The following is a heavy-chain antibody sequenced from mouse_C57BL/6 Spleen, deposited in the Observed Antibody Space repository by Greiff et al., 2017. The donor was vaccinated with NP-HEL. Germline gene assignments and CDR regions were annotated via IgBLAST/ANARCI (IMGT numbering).Heavy chain of an antibody. CDR1: GFTFTDYY. CDR2: IRNKANGYTT. V-gene: IGHV7-3*01. D-gene: IGHD2-3*01. Sequence: EVQLVESGGGLVQPGGSLSLSCAASGFTFTDYYMSWVRQPPGKALEWLGFIRNKANGYTTEYSASVKGRFTISRDNSQSILYLQMNALRAEDSATYYCARCPIDDGYSLYDYDCWGKGITLTVDS. J-gene: IGHJ2*01. CDR3: ARCPIDDGYSLYDYDC.